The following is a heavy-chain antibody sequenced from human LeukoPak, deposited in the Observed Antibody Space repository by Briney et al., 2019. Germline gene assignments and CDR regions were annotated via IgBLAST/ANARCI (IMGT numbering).Heavy chain of an antibody. Sequence: GGSLRLSCAFSGITLSNYGMSWVRQAAGKGLEWVAGISDRASRTTYADCVECRLTFSNDHPKNPLYLQMNSRRPEHTAVYFCAKRGVVIRVILVGFHKEAYYFDSWGQGALVTVSS. V-gene: IGHV3-23*01. CDR3: AKRGVVIRVILVGFHKEAYYFDS. D-gene: IGHD3-10*01. J-gene: IGHJ4*02. CDR2: ISDRASRT. CDR1: GITLSNYG.